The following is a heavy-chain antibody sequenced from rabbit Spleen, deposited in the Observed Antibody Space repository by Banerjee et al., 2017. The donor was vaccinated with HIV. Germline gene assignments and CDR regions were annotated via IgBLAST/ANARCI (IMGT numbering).Heavy chain of an antibody. D-gene: IGHD8-1*01. CDR2: IAGSSSGFT. V-gene: IGHV1S40*01. J-gene: IGHJ3*01. CDR3: ARDAATSFSSYGMDL. Sequence: QSLEESGGDLVKPGASLTLTCKASGFDFSSNGMCWVRQAPGKGLEWIACIAGSSSGFTYSATWAKGRFTCSKTSSTTVTLQMTSLTVADTVTYFCARDAATSFSSYGMDLWGQGTLVTVS. CDR1: GFDFSSNG.